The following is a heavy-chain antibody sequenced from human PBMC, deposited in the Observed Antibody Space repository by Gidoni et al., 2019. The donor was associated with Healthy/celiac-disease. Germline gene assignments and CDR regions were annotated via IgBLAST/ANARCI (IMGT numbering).Heavy chain of an antibody. J-gene: IGHJ4*02. Sequence: QVQLVQSGAEVKKPGASVKVSCKAYGYTFTSYYMHWVRQAPGQGLEWMGIINPSGGSTSYAQKFQGRVTMTRDTSTSTVYMELSSLRSEDTAVYYCAVRYDILTAFDYWGQGTLVTVSS. V-gene: IGHV1-46*01. CDR3: AVRYDILTAFDY. D-gene: IGHD3-9*01. CDR1: GYTFTSYY. CDR2: INPSGGST.